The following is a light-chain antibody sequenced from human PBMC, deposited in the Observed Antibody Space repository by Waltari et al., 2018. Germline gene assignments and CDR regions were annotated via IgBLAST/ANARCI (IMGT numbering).Light chain of an antibody. CDR1: NSDVGAYDY. Sequence: QSALTQPASVSGSPGQSITISCTGTNSDVGAYDYVSWHQHHPGKAPKLIIYEVTNRPSGVSNRFSGSSSDNPTSLTISGLQAKDEAEYYCCSCSYTPTTTVIFGGGTKLTVL. CDR2: EVT. J-gene: IGLJ2*01. V-gene: IGLV2-14*01. CDR3: CSCSYTPTTTVI.